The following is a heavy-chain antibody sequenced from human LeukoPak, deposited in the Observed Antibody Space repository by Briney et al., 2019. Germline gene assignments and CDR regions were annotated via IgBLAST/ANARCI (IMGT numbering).Heavy chain of an antibody. CDR1: GFTFDDYA. D-gene: IGHD1-7*01. Sequence: GRSLGLSCAASGFTFDDYAMPWVRQAPGKGLEGVSGISWKSGSIGYADSVRGRFTISRDNAKNSLSMQMNSLRAEDTALYYCPKDVELASNYYYGMDVWGQGTTVTVSS. CDR2: ISWKSGSI. CDR3: PKDVELASNYYYGMDV. J-gene: IGHJ6*02. V-gene: IGHV3-9*01.